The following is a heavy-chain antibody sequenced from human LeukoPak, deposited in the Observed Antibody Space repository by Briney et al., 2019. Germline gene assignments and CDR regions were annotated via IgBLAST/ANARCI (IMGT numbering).Heavy chain of an antibody. CDR2: ISNNGGYT. J-gene: IGHJ4*02. Sequence: GGSLRLSCAASGFTFSSYSMSWVRQAPGKGLEWVSAISNNGGYTYYADSVQGRFTISRDNSKSTLCLQMNSLRAEDTAVYYCAKQLGYCSDGSCYFPYWGQGTLVTVSS. D-gene: IGHD2-15*01. V-gene: IGHV3-23*01. CDR3: AKQLGYCSDGSCYFPY. CDR1: GFTFSSYS.